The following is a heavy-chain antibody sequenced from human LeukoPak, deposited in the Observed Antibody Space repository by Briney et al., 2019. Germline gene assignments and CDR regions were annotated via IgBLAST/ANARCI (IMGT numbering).Heavy chain of an antibody. CDR3: TRDPTYYLRYGYFDY. Sequence: GGSLRLSCAASGFTLSTSAMNWVRQAPGKGLEWVSSINSASSHIYYADSVRGRFTISRDNAKNSLYLQMSSLRAEDTAVYYCTRDPTYYLRYGYFDYWGQGILVTVSS. D-gene: IGHD5/OR15-5a*01. CDR1: GFTLSTSA. J-gene: IGHJ4*02. V-gene: IGHV3-21*01. CDR2: INSASSHI.